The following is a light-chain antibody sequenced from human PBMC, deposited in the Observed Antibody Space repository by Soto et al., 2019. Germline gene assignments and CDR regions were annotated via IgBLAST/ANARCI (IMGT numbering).Light chain of an antibody. V-gene: IGLV4-69*02. CDR1: SGHSSYA. J-gene: IGLJ3*02. Sequence: QSVLTQSPSASASLGASVKLTCTLSSGHSSYAIAWHQQQPEKGPRYLMKLNSDVSHSKGDGIPDRFSGSISGAERYLTISSLQSEDEADYYCQTWGTGIRVFGGGTKLTVL. CDR2: LNSDVSH. CDR3: QTWGTGIRV.